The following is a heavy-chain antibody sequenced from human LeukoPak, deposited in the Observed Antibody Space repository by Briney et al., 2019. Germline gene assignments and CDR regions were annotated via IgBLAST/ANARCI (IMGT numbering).Heavy chain of an antibody. D-gene: IGHD1-26*01. CDR1: GGSVSGGGNY. J-gene: IGHJ4*02. V-gene: IGHV4-61*02. CDR2: IYSSVSTRYSPSH. CDR3: ARDREKAGISVSSFEY. Sequence: SETLTLTCTVSGGSVSGGGNYWSWLRQPAGRGLEWIGRIYSSVSTRYSPSHQYNPSLRSRVTISADTSRNQFSLNLNSVTAADTAKYYAARDREKAGISVSSFEYWGRGTPVTVSS.